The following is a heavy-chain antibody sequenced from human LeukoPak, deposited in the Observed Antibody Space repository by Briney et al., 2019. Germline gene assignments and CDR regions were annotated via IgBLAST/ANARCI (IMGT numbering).Heavy chain of an antibody. D-gene: IGHD3-22*01. CDR3: ARYDSGGFYRNFDY. Sequence: SETLSLTCTVSSGSISSSSYYWGWIRQPPGKGLEWIGNIYYSGSTYYNPSLKSRVTISVDTSQSQFSLRLSSVTAADTAVYYCARYDSGGFYRNFDYWDQGTLVTVSS. CDR2: IYYSGST. CDR1: SGSISSSSYY. V-gene: IGHV4-39*01. J-gene: IGHJ4*02.